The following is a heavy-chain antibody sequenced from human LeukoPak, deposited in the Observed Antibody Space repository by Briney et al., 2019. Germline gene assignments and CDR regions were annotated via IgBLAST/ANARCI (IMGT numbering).Heavy chain of an antibody. Sequence: AASVTVSCKASGYTFINNDINWVRQATGQGLEWVGSMNPNSGNTDSAQHLQGRVTLTRDTSIATAYMELSSLKSEDTAVYYCSRGDYWGQGALVTVSS. V-gene: IGHV1-8*01. CDR2: MNPNSGNT. CDR3: SRGDY. J-gene: IGHJ4*02. CDR1: GYTFINND.